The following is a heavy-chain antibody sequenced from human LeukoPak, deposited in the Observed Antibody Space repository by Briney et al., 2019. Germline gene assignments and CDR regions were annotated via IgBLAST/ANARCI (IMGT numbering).Heavy chain of an antibody. Sequence: PSETLSLTCTVSGGSVSSGSYHWSWIRQPPGKGLEWIGKIYYSGSANYNPSLKSRVTISVDRSKNQFSLKLSSVTAADTAVYYCARSPPHSNTWIFDYWGQGTLVTFSS. CDR3: ARSPPHSNTWIFDY. V-gene: IGHV4-61*01. CDR1: GGSVSSGSYH. D-gene: IGHD2-2*01. J-gene: IGHJ4*02. CDR2: IYYSGSA.